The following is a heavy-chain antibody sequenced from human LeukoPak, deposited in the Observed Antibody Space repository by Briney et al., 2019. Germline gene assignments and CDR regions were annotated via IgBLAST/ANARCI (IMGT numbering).Heavy chain of an antibody. CDR2: IDLSGSTL. CDR3: ANGDYYDSSGYYKPYGY. V-gene: IGHV3-48*01. CDR1: GFTFSSYT. D-gene: IGHD3-22*01. J-gene: IGHJ4*02. Sequence: GGSLRLSCAASGFTFSSYTMNWVRQAPGKGLEWVSYIDLSGSTLYYADSVKGRFTISRDNSKNTLLLQMNSLRAEDTAVYYCANGDYYDSSGYYKPYGYWGQGTLVTVSS.